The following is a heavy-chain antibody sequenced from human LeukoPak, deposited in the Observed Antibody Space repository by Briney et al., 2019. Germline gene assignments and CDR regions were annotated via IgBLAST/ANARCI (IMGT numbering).Heavy chain of an antibody. CDR3: ARGTNDYGGIERKKPFDY. V-gene: IGHV3-30-3*01. Sequence: GGSLRLSCAASGFTFSSYWMNWARQAPGKGLEWVAVISYDGSNKFYADSVKGRFTISRDNSKNTLYLQMNSLRAEDTAVYYCARGTNDYGGIERKKPFDYWGQGTLVTVSS. CDR1: GFTFSSYW. J-gene: IGHJ4*02. CDR2: ISYDGSNK. D-gene: IGHD4-23*01.